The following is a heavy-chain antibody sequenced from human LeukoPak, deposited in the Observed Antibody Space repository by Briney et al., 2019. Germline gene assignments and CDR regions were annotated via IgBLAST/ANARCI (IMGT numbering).Heavy chain of an antibody. CDR2: INPNSGGT. CDR1: GYTFTGYY. J-gene: IGHJ3*02. Sequence: ASVKVSCKASGYTFTGYYMHWVRQAPGQGLEWMGWINPNSGGTNYAQKFQGRVTMTRDTSISTAYMELSRLRSDDTAVYYCARACSGGSCYSKDAFDIWGQGTMVTVSS. D-gene: IGHD2-15*01. CDR3: ARACSGGSCYSKDAFDI. V-gene: IGHV1-2*02.